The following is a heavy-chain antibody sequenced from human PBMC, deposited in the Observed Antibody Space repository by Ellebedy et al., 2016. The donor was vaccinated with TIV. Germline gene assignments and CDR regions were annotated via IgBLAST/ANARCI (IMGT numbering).Heavy chain of an antibody. Sequence: GESLKISCAASGFTFSTYWMHWVRQAPGKGLGWVSRINSDGSNSNYADSVKGRFTISRDDSKNTLYLQMSSRRAEDPAVYYCARGVRGYWDFDYWGQGALVTVSS. D-gene: IGHD3-22*01. CDR1: GFTFSTYW. J-gene: IGHJ4*02. V-gene: IGHV3-74*01. CDR2: INSDGSNS. CDR3: ARGVRGYWDFDY.